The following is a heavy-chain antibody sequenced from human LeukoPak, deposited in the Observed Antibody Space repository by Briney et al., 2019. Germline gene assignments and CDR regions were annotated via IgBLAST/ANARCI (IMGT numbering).Heavy chain of an antibody. D-gene: IGHD5-24*01. CDR1: GFTFSSYS. CDR2: ISSSSSYI. Sequence: GGSLRLSCAASGFTFSSYSMNWVRQAPGKGLEWVSSISSSSSYIYYADSVKGRFTISRDNAKNSLYLQMNSLRAEDTAVYYCARATDGYNAEGDDWGQGTVVTVSS. J-gene: IGHJ4*02. CDR3: ARATDGYNAEGDD. V-gene: IGHV3-21*01.